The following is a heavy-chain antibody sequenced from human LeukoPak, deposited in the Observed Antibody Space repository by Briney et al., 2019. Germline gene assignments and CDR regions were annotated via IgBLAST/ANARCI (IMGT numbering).Heavy chain of an antibody. J-gene: IGHJ4*02. CDR1: GYTFTGYY. D-gene: IGHD3/OR15-3a*01. CDR3: ATFSWTYQSDY. V-gene: IGHV1-2*06. CDR2: INPKSGGT. Sequence: ASVKVSCKASGYTFTGYYIHWVRQAPGQGLEWMGRINPKSGGTNYAQKFQGRVTMTRDTCISTAYMQLSRLRSNDTAVYYCATFSWTYQSDYWGQGTLVTVSS.